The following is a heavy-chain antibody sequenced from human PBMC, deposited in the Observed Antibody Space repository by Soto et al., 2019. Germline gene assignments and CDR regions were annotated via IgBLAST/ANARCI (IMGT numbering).Heavy chain of an antibody. Sequence: GESLKISCKGSGYSFTSYWSGWVRQMPGKGLEWMGIIYPGDSDTRYSPSFQGQVTISADKSISTAYLQWSSLKASDTAMYYCARQSFSSPTEFDYWGQGTLVTVSS. CDR1: GYSFTSYW. D-gene: IGHD6-13*01. J-gene: IGHJ4*02. V-gene: IGHV5-51*01. CDR2: IYPGDSDT. CDR3: ARQSFSSPTEFDY.